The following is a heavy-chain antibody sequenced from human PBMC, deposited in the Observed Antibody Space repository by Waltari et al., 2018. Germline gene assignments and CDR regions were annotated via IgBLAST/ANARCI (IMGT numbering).Heavy chain of an antibody. Sequence: QVQLQESGPGLVKPSETLSLTCTVSGYSISSGYYWGWIRQPPGKGLEWIGSIYHSGSTYYNPSLKSRVTISVDTSKNQFSLKLSSVTAADTAVYYCARSSSCDYWGQGTLVTVSS. CDR2: IYHSGST. D-gene: IGHD6-13*01. J-gene: IGHJ4*02. CDR1: GYSISSGYY. V-gene: IGHV4-38-2*02. CDR3: ARSSSCDY.